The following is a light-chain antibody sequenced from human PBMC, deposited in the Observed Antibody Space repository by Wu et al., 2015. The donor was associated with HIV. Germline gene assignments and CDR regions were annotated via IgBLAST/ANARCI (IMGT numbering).Light chain of an antibody. CDR1: QSVSSN. CDR3: QQYTNWPPYT. Sequence: EIVMTQSPATLSVSPGERATLSCRASQSVSSNLAWYQHRRGRTPRLLIYAASTRVTGIPARFSGSGSGTEFTLTISSIQSEDFAVYYCQQYTNWPPYTFGQGTKLEIK. CDR2: AAS. J-gene: IGKJ2*01. V-gene: IGKV3-15*01.